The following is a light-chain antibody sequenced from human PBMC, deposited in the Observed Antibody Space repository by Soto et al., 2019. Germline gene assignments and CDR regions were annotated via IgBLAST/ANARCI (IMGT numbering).Light chain of an antibody. CDR3: QQYNSYSGYT. Sequence: DIEMTQSPSTLSASVGDRVTITCRASQSISSWLAWYQQRPGKAPKLLIYDASSLESGVPSRFSGSGSGTEFTLTISSLQPDHFATYYCQQYNSYSGYTFGQGTKLEIK. V-gene: IGKV1-5*01. CDR1: QSISSW. CDR2: DAS. J-gene: IGKJ2*01.